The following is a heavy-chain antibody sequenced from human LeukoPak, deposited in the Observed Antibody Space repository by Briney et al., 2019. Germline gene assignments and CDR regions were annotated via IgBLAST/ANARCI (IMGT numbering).Heavy chain of an antibody. CDR2: ISSSRSTI. D-gene: IGHD2-2*01. CDR3: AREYCSSTSCLYDY. J-gene: IGHJ4*02. CDR1: GFTLSSYS. Sequence: GGSLRLSCAASGFTLSSYSMNWVRQAPGKGREWVSYISSSRSTIYYADSVKGRFTISRDNAKNSLYLQMNSLRAEDTAVYYCAREYCSSTSCLYDYWGQGTLVTVSS. V-gene: IGHV3-48*01.